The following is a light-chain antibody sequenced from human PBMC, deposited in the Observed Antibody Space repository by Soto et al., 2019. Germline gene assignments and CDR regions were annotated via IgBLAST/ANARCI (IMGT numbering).Light chain of an antibody. CDR3: SSYTSSSTLEV. V-gene: IGLV2-14*01. CDR1: SSDVGGYNY. Sequence: QSVLTQPASVSGSPGQSITISCTGTSSDVGGYNYVSWYQQHPGKAPKLMIYDVSNRPSGVSNRFSGSKSGNTASLTISGLQAEDEADYYCSSYTSSSTLEVFGGWTKRTVL. J-gene: IGLJ2*01. CDR2: DVS.